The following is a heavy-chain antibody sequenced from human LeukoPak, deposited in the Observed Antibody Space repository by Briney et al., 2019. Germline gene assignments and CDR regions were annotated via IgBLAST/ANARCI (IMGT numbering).Heavy chain of an antibody. CDR2: IIPIFGTA. CDR3: AKMAVAGTVADY. D-gene: IGHD6-19*01. CDR1: GGTFSSYA. Sequence: SVKVSCKASGGTFSSYAISWVRQAPGQGLEWMGGIIPIFGTANYAQKFQGRVTITADESTSTAYMELSSPRSEDTAVYYCAKMAVAGTVADYWGQGTLVTVSS. J-gene: IGHJ4*02. V-gene: IGHV1-69*13.